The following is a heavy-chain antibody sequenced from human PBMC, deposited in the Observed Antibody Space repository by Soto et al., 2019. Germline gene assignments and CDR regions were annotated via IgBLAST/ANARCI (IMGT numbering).Heavy chain of an antibody. Sequence: SETLSLTCTVSGGSISPSYWSWIRQPPGKGLEWIGYIYYSGSTNYNPSLKSRVTISVDTSKNQFSLKLSSVTAADTAVYYCARRWGTYFDYWGQGTLVTVSS. CDR1: GGSISPSY. V-gene: IGHV4-59*01. CDR2: IYYSGST. CDR3: ARRWGTYFDY. J-gene: IGHJ4*02. D-gene: IGHD7-27*01.